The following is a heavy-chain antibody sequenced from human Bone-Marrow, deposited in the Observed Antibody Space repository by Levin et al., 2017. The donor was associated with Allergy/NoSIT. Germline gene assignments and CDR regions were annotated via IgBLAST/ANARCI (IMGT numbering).Heavy chain of an antibody. Sequence: SCVASGFSFSSYGMHWVRQAPGKGLEWVALISNDGSDKYYEDSVKGRFTISRDNSKNTVFLNMDSLRPEDTAVYYCAKTREYGYGPFDYWGQGTLVTVSS. J-gene: IGHJ4*02. CDR2: ISNDGSDK. D-gene: IGHD5-18*01. CDR1: GFSFSSYG. CDR3: AKTREYGYGPFDY. V-gene: IGHV3-30*18.